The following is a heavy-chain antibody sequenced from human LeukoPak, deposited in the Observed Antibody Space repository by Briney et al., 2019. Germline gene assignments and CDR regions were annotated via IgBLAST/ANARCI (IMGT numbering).Heavy chain of an antibody. D-gene: IGHD3-22*01. Sequence: VASVKVSCKASGGTFSSYAISWVRQAPGQGLEWMGGIIPIFGTANYAQKFQGRVTITADESTSTAYMELSSLRSEDTAVYYCARAYDSSGNDAFDIWGQGTMVTVSS. CDR3: ARAYDSSGNDAFDI. V-gene: IGHV1-69*13. CDR2: IIPIFGTA. CDR1: GGTFSSYA. J-gene: IGHJ3*02.